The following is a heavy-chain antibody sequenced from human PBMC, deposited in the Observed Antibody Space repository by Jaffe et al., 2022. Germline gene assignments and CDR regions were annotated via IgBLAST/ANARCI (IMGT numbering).Heavy chain of an antibody. J-gene: IGHJ6*03. CDR2: INPNSGGT. V-gene: IGHV1-2*06. Sequence: QVQLVQSGAEVKKPGASVKVSCKASGYTFTGYYMHWVRQAPGQGLEWMGRINPNSGGTNYAQKFQGRVTMTRDTSISTAYMELSRLRSDDTAVYYCARDPLGYCSGGSCYSRGYYYYMDVWGKGTTVTVSS. D-gene: IGHD2-15*01. CDR3: ARDPLGYCSGGSCYSRGYYYYMDV. CDR1: GYTFTGYY.